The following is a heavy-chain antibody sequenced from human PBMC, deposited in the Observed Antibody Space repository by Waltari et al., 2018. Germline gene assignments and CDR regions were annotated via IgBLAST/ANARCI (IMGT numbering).Heavy chain of an antibody. Sequence: QVQLVQSGAEVKKPGASVKVSCRVSGYSLTESALHWVRQAPGKGLEWLGGFDPEYGEAVYAQEFQGRVTMTEDTSKDTAYMELSSLTYEDTAVFYCATALGDSSSASRPFDFWGQGTMITVSS. V-gene: IGHV1-24*01. CDR1: GYSLTESA. J-gene: IGHJ3*01. CDR3: ATALGDSSSASRPFDF. CDR2: FDPEYGEA. D-gene: IGHD6-19*01.